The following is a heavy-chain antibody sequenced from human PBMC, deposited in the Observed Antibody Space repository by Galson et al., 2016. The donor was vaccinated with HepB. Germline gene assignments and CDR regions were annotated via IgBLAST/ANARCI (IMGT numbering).Heavy chain of an antibody. CDR3: AADTRSTGYFYGMNV. V-gene: IGHV1-24*01. CDR1: GDTLSDLS. CDR2: YDPEDDET. J-gene: IGHJ6*02. D-gene: IGHD2-2*01. Sequence: SVKVSCKVSGDTLSDLSMHWVRQAPGKGLEWMGGYDPEDDETLYAQKFQGRVTMTEDTSTDTAYMELSRLSSEDTAMYFCAADTRSTGYFYGMNVWGQGTTVTVSS.